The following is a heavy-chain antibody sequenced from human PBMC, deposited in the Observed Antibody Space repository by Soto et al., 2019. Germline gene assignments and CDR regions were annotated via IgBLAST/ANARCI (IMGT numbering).Heavy chain of an antibody. V-gene: IGHV5-10-1*01. CDR2: IDPSDSYT. D-gene: IGHD4-4*01. CDR1: GYSLTSYW. CDR3: AISSLQEFDYYYGMDV. Sequence: PGESLKISCKGSGYSLTSYWISWVRQMPGKGLEWMGRIDPSDSYTNYSPSFQGHVTISADKSISTAYLQWSSLKASDTAMYYCAISSLQEFDYYYGMDVWGQGTTVTVSS. J-gene: IGHJ6*02.